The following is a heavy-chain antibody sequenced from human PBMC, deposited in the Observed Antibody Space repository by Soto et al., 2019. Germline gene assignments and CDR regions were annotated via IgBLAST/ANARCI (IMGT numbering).Heavy chain of an antibody. CDR3: ARSIGPQAFDI. CDR1: GGSISSGYYY. D-gene: IGHD2-15*01. V-gene: IGHV4-30-4*01. J-gene: IGHJ3*02. CDR2: IYYSGNT. Sequence: SETLSLTCSVSGGSISSGYYYWSWIRQPPGKGLEWIGNIYYSGNTYYNPSLKSRVTISLDTAKNQFSLKLSSVTAADTAVYYCARSIGPQAFDIWGQGTMVTVSS.